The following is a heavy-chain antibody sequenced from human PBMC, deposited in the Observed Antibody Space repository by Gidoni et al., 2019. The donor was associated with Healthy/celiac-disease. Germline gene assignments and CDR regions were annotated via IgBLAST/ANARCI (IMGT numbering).Heavy chain of an antibody. J-gene: IGHJ6*02. CDR3: AKDGEGCGIFCHYYYGMDV. CDR1: GFTFSSYA. V-gene: IGHV3-23*01. CDR2: ISGSGGST. D-gene: IGHD2-15*01. Sequence: EVQLLESGGGLVQPGGSLRLSCAASGFTFSSYAMSWVRQAPGKGLEWVSAISGSGGSTYYADSVKGRFTISRDNSKNTLYLQMNSLRAEDTAVYYCAKDGEGCGIFCHYYYGMDVWGQGTTVTVSS.